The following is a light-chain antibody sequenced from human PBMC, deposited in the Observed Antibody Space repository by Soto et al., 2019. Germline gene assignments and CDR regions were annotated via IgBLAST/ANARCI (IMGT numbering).Light chain of an antibody. Sequence: EIVMTHSPATLSVSPWERVTLSCRARQSVGSNLAWYQQKPGQAPRLLIYGASTRATGIPARFSGSGSETEFTLTISSLQAEDSAVYFCQQYNNWPFSFGQGTRLEIK. J-gene: IGKJ5*01. CDR3: QQYNNWPFS. CDR2: GAS. V-gene: IGKV3-15*01. CDR1: QSVGSN.